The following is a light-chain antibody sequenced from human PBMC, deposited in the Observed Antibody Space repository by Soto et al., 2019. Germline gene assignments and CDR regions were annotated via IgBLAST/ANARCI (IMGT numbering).Light chain of an antibody. CDR1: QSISSY. CDR3: QQRSNWLWT. J-gene: IGKJ1*01. V-gene: IGKV3-11*01. CDR2: DAS. Sequence: ENVLTQSPAALSLSPRGRATPSCRASQSISSYLAWCQQKPGQAPRLLIYDASSRATGIPARFSGSGSGTDFTLTISSLEPEDFAVYYCQQRSNWLWTFGQGTKVDIK.